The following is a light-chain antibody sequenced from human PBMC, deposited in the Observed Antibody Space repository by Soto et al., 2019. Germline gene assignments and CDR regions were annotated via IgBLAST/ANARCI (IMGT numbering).Light chain of an antibody. V-gene: IGKV3-20*01. CDR2: GAS. CDR1: QSISSN. Sequence: DIVMTQSPATLSVSPGERATLSCRASQSISSNLAWYQQKPGQAPRLLIYGASSRATGIPDRFRGSGSGTDFTLTISRLEPGDFAVYFCQQYGTSLPITFGQGTRLEIK. J-gene: IGKJ5*01. CDR3: QQYGTSLPIT.